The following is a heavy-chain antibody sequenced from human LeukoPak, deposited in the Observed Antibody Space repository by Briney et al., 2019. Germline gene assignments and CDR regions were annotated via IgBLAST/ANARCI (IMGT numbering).Heavy chain of an antibody. CDR1: GFTFSNYA. V-gene: IGHV3-23*01. CDR2: VSGSGDSA. Sequence: QPGGSLSLSCAASGFTFSNYAMSWVRQAPEKGLEWVSAVSGSGDSAYYAGSVKGRFTISRDNSKNTVYLQMNSLRAEDTAVYYCAKFWDFGDYAIDYWGQGTLVTVSS. CDR3: AKFWDFGDYAIDY. J-gene: IGHJ4*02. D-gene: IGHD4-17*01.